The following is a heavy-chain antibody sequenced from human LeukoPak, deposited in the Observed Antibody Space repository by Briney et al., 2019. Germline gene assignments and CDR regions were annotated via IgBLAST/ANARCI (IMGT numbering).Heavy chain of an antibody. J-gene: IGHJ6*03. CDR2: INPSGGST. CDR3: ARDHDFIQAQPSGYGARVGYYYYMDV. V-gene: IGHV1-46*01. CDR1: GYTFTSYY. D-gene: IGHD5-12*01. Sequence: ASVKVSCKASGYTFTSYYMHWVRQAPGQGLEWMGIINPSGGSTSYAQKFQGRVTMTRDMSTSTVYMELSSLRSEDTAVYYCARDHDFIQAQPSGYGARVGYYYYMDVWGKGTTVTVSS.